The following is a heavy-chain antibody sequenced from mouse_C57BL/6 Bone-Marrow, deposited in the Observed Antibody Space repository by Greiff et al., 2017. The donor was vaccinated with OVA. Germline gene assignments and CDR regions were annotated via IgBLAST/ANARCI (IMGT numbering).Heavy chain of an antibody. J-gene: IGHJ4*01. CDR2: ISSGSSTI. V-gene: IGHV5-17*01. CDR3: APFYAMDY. Sequence: EVKLQESGGGLVKPGGSLKLSCAASGFTFSDYGMHWVRQAPEKGLEWVAYISSGSSTIYYADTVQGRFTISRDNAKNTLFLQMTSLRSEDTAMYYCAPFYAMDYWGQGTSVTVSS. CDR1: GFTFSDYG.